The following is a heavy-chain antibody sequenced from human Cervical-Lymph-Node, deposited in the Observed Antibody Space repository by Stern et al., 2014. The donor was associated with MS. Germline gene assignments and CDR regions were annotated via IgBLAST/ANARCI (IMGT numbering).Heavy chain of an antibody. Sequence: QVTLKESGPALVKPTQTLTLTCTFSGFSLSTSGMRVSWIRQPPGKALEWLARIDLDDDKFFITSLKTMLTISKDTSKNQVVLTMTNMDPVDTATYYCAQMGYSSSRGAFDYWCQGTLVTVSS. CDR3: AQMGYSSSRGAFDY. CDR1: GFSLSTSGMR. D-gene: IGHD6-6*01. J-gene: IGHJ4*02. CDR2: IDLDDDK. V-gene: IGHV2-70*04.